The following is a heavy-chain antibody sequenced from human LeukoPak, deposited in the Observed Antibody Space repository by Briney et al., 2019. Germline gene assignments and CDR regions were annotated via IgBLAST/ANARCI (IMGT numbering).Heavy chain of an antibody. CDR1: GFTFSSYA. V-gene: IGHV3-23*01. CDR3: AKRPRGNYLDPFDY. CDR2: ISGSGGST. D-gene: IGHD3-10*01. Sequence: GESLRLSCAASGFTFSSYAMSWVRQAPGKGLEWVSGISGSGGSTYYADSVKGRFTISRDNSKNRLYLQMNSLRAEDTAVYYCAKRPRGNYLDPFDYWGQGTLVTVSS. J-gene: IGHJ4*02.